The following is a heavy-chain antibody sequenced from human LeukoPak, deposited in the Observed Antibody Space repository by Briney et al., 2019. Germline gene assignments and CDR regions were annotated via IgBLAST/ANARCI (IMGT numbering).Heavy chain of an antibody. D-gene: IGHD3-22*01. CDR2: IYTSGST. J-gene: IGHJ5*02. Sequence: SETLSLTCTVSGGSISSYYWSWIRQPAGKGLEWIGRIYTSGSTNYNPSLKSRVTMSVDTSKNQFSLKLSSVTAADTAVYYCARGTYYYGSSGYPVWGFDPWGQGTLVTVSS. V-gene: IGHV4-4*07. CDR1: GGSISSYY. CDR3: ARGTYYYGSSGYPVWGFDP.